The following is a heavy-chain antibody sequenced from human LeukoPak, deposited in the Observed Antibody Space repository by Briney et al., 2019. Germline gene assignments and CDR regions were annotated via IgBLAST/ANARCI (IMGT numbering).Heavy chain of an antibody. CDR1: GGSISSSSYY. J-gene: IGHJ6*03. Sequence: SETLSLTCTVSGGSISSSSYYWGWIRQPPGKGLEWIGSIYYSGSTYYNPSLKSRVTISVDTSKNQFSLRLSSVTAADTGVYYCARHPRQTYYFYMDVWGKGTTVT. CDR2: IYYSGST. V-gene: IGHV4-39*01. D-gene: IGHD6-25*01. CDR3: ARHPRQTYYFYMDV.